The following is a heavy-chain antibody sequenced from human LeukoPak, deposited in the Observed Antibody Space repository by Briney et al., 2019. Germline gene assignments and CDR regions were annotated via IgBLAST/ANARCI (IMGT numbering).Heavy chain of an antibody. J-gene: IGHJ4*02. Sequence: SQTLSLTCAISGDSVCSNSAAWNWIRKSPSRGLEWLGRTYYRSKCYNDYAVSVKSRITINPDTSKNQFSLQLNSVTPEDTAVYYCARSHHSYYFDYWGQGALVTVSS. V-gene: IGHV6-1*01. D-gene: IGHD6-6*01. CDR3: ARSHHSYYFDY. CDR1: GDSVCSNSAA. CDR2: TYYRSKCYN.